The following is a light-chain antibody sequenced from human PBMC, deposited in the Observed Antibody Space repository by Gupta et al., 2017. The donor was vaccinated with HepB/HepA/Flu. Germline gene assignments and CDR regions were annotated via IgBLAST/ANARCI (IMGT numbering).Light chain of an antibody. CDR1: QSVGDY. CDR3: QQRRSWPPVT. J-gene: IGKJ4*01. Sequence: EIVLTQSPATLSLSPGERATLSCRASQSVGDYLAWFQQKPGQAPRLLIYDASTRATGIPARFSGSGYGKDFTLTISSREPEDFAVYYCQQRRSWPPVTFGGGTKVEIK. CDR2: DAS. V-gene: IGKV3-11*01.